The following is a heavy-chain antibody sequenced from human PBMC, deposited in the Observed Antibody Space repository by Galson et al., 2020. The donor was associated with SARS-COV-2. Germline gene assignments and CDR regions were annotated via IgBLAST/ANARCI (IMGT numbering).Heavy chain of an antibody. V-gene: IGHV1-2*02. CDR2: NNPYKGDK. J-gene: IGHJ6*02. CDR1: GYTFPAYF. CDR3: TRVHSNGWAPESMDV. Sequence: ASVKAFCKAFGYTFPAYFIHWVLQAPEQGRVWMGWNNPYKGDKNFGQKVLDRDTMTRDTSISTAYMELTRLISDDTAVYYCTRVHSNGWAPESMDVWGHVTTVIVSS. D-gene: IGHD6-19*01.